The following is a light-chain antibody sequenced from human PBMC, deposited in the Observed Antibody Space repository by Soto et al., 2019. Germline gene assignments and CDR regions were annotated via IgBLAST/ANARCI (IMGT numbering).Light chain of an antibody. CDR1: QSISTF. J-gene: IGKJ1*01. Sequence: DIQMTQSPSSLSAFVGDRVTITCRASQSISTFLNWYRQEPGKAPKLLIYYASNLQGGVPSRFSGSGSGTDFTLTISSLQPEDFATYYCQQSHTFPWTFGQGTKVDIK. CDR3: QQSHTFPWT. V-gene: IGKV1-39*01. CDR2: YAS.